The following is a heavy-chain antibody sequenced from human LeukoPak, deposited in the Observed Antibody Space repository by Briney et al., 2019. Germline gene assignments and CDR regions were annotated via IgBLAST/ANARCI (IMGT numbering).Heavy chain of an antibody. CDR3: VRHFNSVATMQIDY. V-gene: IGHV3-74*01. J-gene: IGHJ4*01. D-gene: IGHD5-12*01. CDR2: INTDGSST. CDR1: GFTFNSYW. Sequence: GGSLRLSCAASGFTFNSYWMHWVRQAPGKGLVWVSRINTDGSSTSYADSVKGRFTISRDNAKNSVYLEMTSLRADDTSFYHCVRHFNSVATMQIDYWGQGILVSVSS.